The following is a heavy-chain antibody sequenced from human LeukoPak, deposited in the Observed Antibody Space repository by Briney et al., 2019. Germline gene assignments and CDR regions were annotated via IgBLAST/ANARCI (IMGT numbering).Heavy chain of an antibody. V-gene: IGHV3-30*03. CDR3: AGEGMYQSPGIHY. J-gene: IGHJ4*02. D-gene: IGHD2-2*01. CDR2: IPYDGSNK. Sequence: GGSLRLSCAASGFTFSSYEMNWVRQAPGKGLEWVAVIPYDGSNKYYADSVKGRFTISRDNAKNSLYLQMNSLRAEDTAVYYCAGEGMYQSPGIHYWGQGTLVTVSS. CDR1: GFTFSSYE.